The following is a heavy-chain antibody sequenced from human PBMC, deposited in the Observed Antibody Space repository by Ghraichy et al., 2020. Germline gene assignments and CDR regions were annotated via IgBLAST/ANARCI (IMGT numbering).Heavy chain of an antibody. CDR1: GFTFSSYW. Sequence: GGSLRLSCAASGFTFSSYWMSWVRQAPGKGLEWVANIKQDGSEKYYVDSVKGRFTISRDNAKNSLYLQMNSLRADDTAVYYCARDSPPYSGYDFWSGGYWRQGTLVTVSS. D-gene: IGHD5-12*01. CDR3: ARDSPPYSGYDFWSGGY. CDR2: IKQDGSEK. J-gene: IGHJ4*02. V-gene: IGHV3-7*01.